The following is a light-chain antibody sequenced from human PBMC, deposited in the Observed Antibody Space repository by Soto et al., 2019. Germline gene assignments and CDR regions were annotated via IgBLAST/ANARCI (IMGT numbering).Light chain of an antibody. V-gene: IGKV1-5*03. Sequence: DIQMTQSPSTLSASIGDRITISCRASQNIDTWLAWYQQRPGEAPKLLIYTASNLENGVPSRFSGSGSGTAFTLTVRSLQPEDFEPYYCQQSSDSSRSFGQGTQVE. CDR2: TAS. CDR1: QNIDTW. CDR3: QQSSDSSRS. J-gene: IGKJ1*01.